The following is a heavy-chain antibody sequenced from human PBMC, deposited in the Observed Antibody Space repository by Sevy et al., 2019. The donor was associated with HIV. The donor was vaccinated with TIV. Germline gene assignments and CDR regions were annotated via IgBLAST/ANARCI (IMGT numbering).Heavy chain of an antibody. CDR1: GFTFSSYA. V-gene: IGHV3-23*01. J-gene: IGHJ3*02. CDR3: AKGNTDGSYAFDI. CDR2: ISGSGGST. Sequence: GGSLRLSCAASGFTFSSYAMSWVRQAPGKGLEWVSAISGSGGSTYYADSVKGRFTISRDNSKNTLYLQMNSLRADDTAVYYFAKGNTDGSYAFDIWGQGTMVTVSS. D-gene: IGHD3-10*01.